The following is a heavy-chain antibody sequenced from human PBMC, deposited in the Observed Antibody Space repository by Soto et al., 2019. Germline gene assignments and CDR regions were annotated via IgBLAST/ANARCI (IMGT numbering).Heavy chain of an antibody. J-gene: IGHJ6*02. V-gene: IGHV4-59*01. CDR2: ISYTGST. CDR3: AREGVAAPYYYYGMDV. Sequence: TLSLTCTVSGDSIRSYYWSWIRQPPGKGLEWIGYISYTGSTHYDPSLKSRVTISADTSKNQFSLKLSSVTTADTALYYCAREGVAAPYYYYGMDVWGQGSTVTVSS. D-gene: IGHD2-15*01. CDR1: GDSIRSYY.